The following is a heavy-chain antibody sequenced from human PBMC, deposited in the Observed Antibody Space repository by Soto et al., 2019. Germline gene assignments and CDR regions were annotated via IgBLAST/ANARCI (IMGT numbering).Heavy chain of an antibody. CDR1: GFSFSSFA. Sequence: EVHLLQCGGGLVQPGGSLRLSCAASGFSFSSFALSWVRQSPGKGLEWVAAVSGRGGDTYYANSVKGRFTISRDNSQNTLFLQMNSLRAEDSAIYYCAKDPNYDFWSGFSAVYFDYWGQGTLVTVSS. CDR3: AKDPNYDFWSGFSAVYFDY. D-gene: IGHD3-3*01. CDR2: VSGRGGDT. V-gene: IGHV3-23*01. J-gene: IGHJ4*02.